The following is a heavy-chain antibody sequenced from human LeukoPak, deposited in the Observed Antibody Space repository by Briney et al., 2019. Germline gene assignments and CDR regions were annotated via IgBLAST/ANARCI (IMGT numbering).Heavy chain of an antibody. Sequence: GGSPRLSCAASGFTFDDYAMHWVRQAPGKGLEWVSGISWNSGSIGYADSVKGRFTISRDNAKNSLYLQMNSLRAEDTALYYCAKGSGYDSFSTFDPWGQGTLVTVSS. CDR2: ISWNSGSI. J-gene: IGHJ5*02. V-gene: IGHV3-9*01. D-gene: IGHD5-12*01. CDR3: AKGSGYDSFSTFDP. CDR1: GFTFDDYA.